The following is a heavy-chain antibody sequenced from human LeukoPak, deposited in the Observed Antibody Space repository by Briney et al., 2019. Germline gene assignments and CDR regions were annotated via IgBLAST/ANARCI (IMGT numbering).Heavy chain of an antibody. CDR3: ARVGDYALKD. J-gene: IGHJ4*02. CDR1: GGSISSGSYY. D-gene: IGHD3-16*01. CDR2: IYTSGST. Sequence: SQTLSLTCTVPGGSISSGSYYWSWIRQPAGKGLEWIGRIYTSGSTNYNPSLKGRVTISVDTSKNQFSLKLSSVTAADTAVYYCARVGDYALKDWGQGTLVTVSS. V-gene: IGHV4-61*02.